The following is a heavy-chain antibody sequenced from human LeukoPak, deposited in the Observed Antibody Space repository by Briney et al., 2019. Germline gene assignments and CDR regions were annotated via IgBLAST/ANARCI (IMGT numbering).Heavy chain of an antibody. V-gene: IGHV3-49*04. Sequence: GGSLRLSCRASGFTLGDYGMSWVRQAPGKGLEWVGFIGGKAYGGTAEYAASVKGRFSISRDDSRSIAYLQMNSLKTEDTAGYYCTADQFFWGQGTLVTVSS. D-gene: IGHD3-3*01. CDR2: IGGKAYGGTA. CDR3: TADQFF. J-gene: IGHJ4*02. CDR1: GFTLGDYG.